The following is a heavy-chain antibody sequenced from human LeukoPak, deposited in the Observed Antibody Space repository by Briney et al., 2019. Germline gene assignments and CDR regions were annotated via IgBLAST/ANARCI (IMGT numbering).Heavy chain of an antibody. CDR2: ISSSSSYI. J-gene: IGHJ4*02. CDR3: AREGGVHSSGWYWEKIYYFDY. Sequence: GGXLRLSCAASGFTFSSYSMNWVRQAPGKGLEWVSSISSSSSYIYYADSVKGRFTISRDNAKNSLYLQMNSLRAEDTAVYYCAREGGVHSSGWYWEKIYYFDYWGQGTLVTVSS. D-gene: IGHD6-19*01. CDR1: GFTFSSYS. V-gene: IGHV3-21*01.